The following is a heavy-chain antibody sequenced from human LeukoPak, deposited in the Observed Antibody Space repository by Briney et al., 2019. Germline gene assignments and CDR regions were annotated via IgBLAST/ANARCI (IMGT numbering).Heavy chain of an antibody. CDR1: GGSISSSNW. D-gene: IGHD3-22*01. V-gene: IGHV4-4*02. J-gene: IGHJ4*02. Sequence: SETLSLTCAVSGGSISSSNWWSWVRQPPGKGLEWIGEIYHSGSTNYNPSLKSRVTISADKSKNQFSLKLSSVTAADTAVYYCARAHPWSTTRQEGYYYDSSGYSYDYWGQGTLVTVSS. CDR2: IYHSGST. CDR3: ARAHPWSTTRQEGYYYDSSGYSYDY.